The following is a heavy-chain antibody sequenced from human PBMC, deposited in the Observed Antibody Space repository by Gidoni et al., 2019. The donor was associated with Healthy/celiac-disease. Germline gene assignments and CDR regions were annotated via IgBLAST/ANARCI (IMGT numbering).Heavy chain of an antibody. J-gene: IGHJ4*02. V-gene: IGHV4-34*01. Sequence: QVHLQQWGAGLLTPSETLSLTCAVYGGSFSGYYWTWISQPPGKGLEWIGEIHHSGSTNYNPSLKRRVTISVDTSKNQCSLKLSSVTAADTAVYYCARGPTLYYDFGSGSARGPFDYWGQGTLVTVS. D-gene: IGHD3-3*01. CDR1: GGSFSGYY. CDR3: ARGPTLYYDFGSGSARGPFDY. CDR2: IHHSGST.